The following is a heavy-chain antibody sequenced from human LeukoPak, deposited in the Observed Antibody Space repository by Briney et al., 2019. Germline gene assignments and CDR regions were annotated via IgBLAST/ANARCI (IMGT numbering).Heavy chain of an antibody. J-gene: IGHJ4*02. D-gene: IGHD1-1*01. CDR1: GLTFGSYW. V-gene: IGHV3-7*05. CDR2: INQDESQK. CDR3: ARDGHEWNDVDY. Sequence: GGSLRLSCAASGLTFGSYWMTWVRQAPGKGLEWVAKINQDESQKYYADSMKGRFTISRDNGKNSLYLQMNSLRAEDTAVYYCARDGHEWNDVDYWGQGTVVTVSS.